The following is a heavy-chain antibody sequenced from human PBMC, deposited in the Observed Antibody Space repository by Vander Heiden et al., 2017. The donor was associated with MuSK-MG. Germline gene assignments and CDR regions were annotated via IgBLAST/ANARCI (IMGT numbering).Heavy chain of an antibody. D-gene: IGHD5-12*01. CDR2: IGTAGDT. V-gene: IGHV3-13*01. Sequence: EVQLVESGGGLVQPGGSLRLSCEASGFTFSSYDMHGVRQATGKGLEWVSAIGTAGDTYYPGSVKGRFTISRENAKNSLYLQMNSLRAGDTAVYYCARGDGYNTFDYWGQGTLVTVSS. CDR3: ARGDGYNTFDY. J-gene: IGHJ4*02. CDR1: GFTFSSYD.